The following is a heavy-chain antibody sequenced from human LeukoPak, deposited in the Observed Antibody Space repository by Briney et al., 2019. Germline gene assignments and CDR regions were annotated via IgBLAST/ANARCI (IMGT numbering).Heavy chain of an antibody. J-gene: IGHJ4*02. D-gene: IGHD3-16*01. CDR3: VTDWPVW. CDR2: ISNDNSII. Sequence: GGSLRLSCAVSGVTFSASGMHWVRQAPGKGLEWLSYISNDNSIIHYADSVKARFTISKDNVKSSVFLQMNSLRADDTAVYFCVTDWPVWWGQGTLVTVSS. CDR1: GVTFSASG. V-gene: IGHV3-48*01.